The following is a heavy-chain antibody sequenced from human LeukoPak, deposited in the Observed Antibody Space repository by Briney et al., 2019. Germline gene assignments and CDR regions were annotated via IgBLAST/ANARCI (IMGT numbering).Heavy chain of an antibody. CDR1: GFTFPDTT. CDR3: AKGPVSAIVGATTLDY. Sequence: AGSLRLSCADSGFTFPDTTITWGCQAPGKGLEWVSLISGSTGITYYADSVNGWSSTSRDNYKNLVYLQMNSLRVEDTAVYYSAKGPVSAIVGATTLDYWGQGTLVTVSS. CDR2: ISGSTGIT. D-gene: IGHD1-26*01. V-gene: IGHV3-23*01. J-gene: IGHJ4*02.